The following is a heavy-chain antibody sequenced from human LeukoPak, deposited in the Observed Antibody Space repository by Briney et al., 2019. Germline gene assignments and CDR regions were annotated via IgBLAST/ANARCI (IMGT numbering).Heavy chain of an antibody. D-gene: IGHD5-18*01. CDR3: ARDHKGYSYGYRRGYSDYYYMDV. CDR2: ISGTDGST. J-gene: IGHJ6*03. V-gene: IGHV3-23*01. CDR1: GFTVSSNY. Sequence: GGSLRLSCAASGFTVSSNYMSWVRQAPGKGLEWVSFISGTDGSTYYVDSVKGRFTISRDNSKNTLYLQMNSLRAEDTAVYYCARDHKGYSYGYRRGYSDYYYMDVWGKGTTVTVSS.